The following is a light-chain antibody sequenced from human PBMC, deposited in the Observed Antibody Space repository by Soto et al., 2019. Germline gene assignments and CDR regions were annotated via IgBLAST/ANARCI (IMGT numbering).Light chain of an antibody. CDR1: QSVARS. CDR2: DAS. J-gene: IGKJ3*01. V-gene: IGKV3-11*01. Sequence: EVVLTQSPATLSLSPGEGATLSCRASQSVARSLAWYQQKPGQAPRLLIYDASNRATNVPARFIGSGSGTDFTLTISSLDPEDFAVYYCQQCSNWPLTFGPGTKVAVK. CDR3: QQCSNWPLT.